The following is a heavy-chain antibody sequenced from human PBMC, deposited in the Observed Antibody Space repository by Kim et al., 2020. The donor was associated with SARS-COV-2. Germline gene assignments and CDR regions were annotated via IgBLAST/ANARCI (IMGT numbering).Heavy chain of an antibody. CDR2: ISFDGRNK. D-gene: IGHD3-10*01. CDR3: ARGNYYESVSLSDYYNGMDV. V-gene: IGHV3-30-3*01. J-gene: IGHJ6*02. CDR1: GLSFDSYA. Sequence: GGSLRLSCAASGLSFDSYAMNWVRQAPGNWLEWVAVISFDGRNKDYADSVKGRFTISRDNSKSTLHLQMNSLRVEDTAVYYCARGNYYESVSLSDYYNGMDVWGQGTTVTVSS.